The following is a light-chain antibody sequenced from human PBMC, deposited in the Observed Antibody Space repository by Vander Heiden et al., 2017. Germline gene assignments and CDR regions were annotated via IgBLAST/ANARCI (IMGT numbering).Light chain of an antibody. CDR2: LGS. J-gene: IGKJ2*01. CDR3: RQALQTLYT. Sequence: DIVMTQSPLSLPVTPGEPASISCRSSQSLLHSNGYNYLDWYLQKPAQSPQLLIYLGSNRASGVPDRFSGSGSGTDFTLQISRVEAEDVGVYYCRQALQTLYTFGQGTKLEIK. V-gene: IGKV2-28*01. CDR1: QSLLHSNGYNY.